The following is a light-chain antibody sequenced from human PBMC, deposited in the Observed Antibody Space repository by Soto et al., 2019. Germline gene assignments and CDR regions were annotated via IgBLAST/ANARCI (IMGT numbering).Light chain of an antibody. CDR3: QQYGRSIPIT. J-gene: IGKJ5*01. V-gene: IGKV3-20*01. CDR2: NVS. Sequence: IVLTQSPATLSLSPGERATLSCRASQSVSSAYLTWYQQKPGQAPRLLIYNVSRRATGIPGRFSGSGSGTDFTLTISSLEPEDFAVYYCQQYGRSIPITFGQGTRLEIK. CDR1: QSVSSAY.